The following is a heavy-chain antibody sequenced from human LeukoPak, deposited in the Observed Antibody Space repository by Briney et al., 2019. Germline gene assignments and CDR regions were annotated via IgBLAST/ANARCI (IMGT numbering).Heavy chain of an antibody. V-gene: IGHV3-33*01. Sequence: GGSLRLSCAASGLTFSSYGMHWVRQAPGKGREGVAVIGYDGGETYYSDSAKGRFTISRDNSKNTLHLQMNSLRAEDTAVYYCARDFESYYDVWGQGTLVTVSS. CDR1: GLTFSSYG. D-gene: IGHD3-22*01. CDR2: IGYDGGET. CDR3: ARDFESYYDV. J-gene: IGHJ4*02.